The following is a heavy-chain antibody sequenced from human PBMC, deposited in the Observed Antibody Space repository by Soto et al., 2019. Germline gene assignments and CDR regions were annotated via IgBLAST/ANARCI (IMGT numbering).Heavy chain of an antibody. V-gene: IGHV5-51*01. CDR3: ARRHLGELSFLGPFDV. J-gene: IGHJ3*01. CDR1: GYSFTSYW. D-gene: IGHD3-16*02. CDR2: IYPGDSDT. Sequence: GESLKISCKGSGYSFTSYWIGWVRQMPGKGLEWMGIIYPGDSDTKYSPSFQGQVTISADKSISTAYLQWSSLKASDTAMYYCARRHLGELSFLGPFDVWGQGTMVTVSS.